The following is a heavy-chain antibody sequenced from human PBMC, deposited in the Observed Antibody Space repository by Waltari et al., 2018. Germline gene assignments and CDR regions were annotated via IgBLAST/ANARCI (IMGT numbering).Heavy chain of an antibody. V-gene: IGHV3-23*04. CDR2: ISDRCGSS. CDR3: AKNPVTVGDY. CDR1: GFTFSTYA. D-gene: IGHD4-17*01. Sequence: EGQLVESGGGLVQPGGSLRLSCAASGFTFSTYAMSWVRQAPGKGLEGVSAISDRCGSSYYADSVKGRFTISRDNFRNTLYLQMNSLRVEDTAVYYCAKNPVTVGDYWGQGTLVTVSS. J-gene: IGHJ4*02.